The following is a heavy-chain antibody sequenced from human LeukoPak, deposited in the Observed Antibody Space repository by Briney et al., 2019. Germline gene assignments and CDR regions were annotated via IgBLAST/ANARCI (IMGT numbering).Heavy chain of an antibody. CDR1: GGSINSYY. J-gene: IGHJ4*01. CDR3: ARASGGSFGY. D-gene: IGHD2-15*01. V-gene: IGHV4-59*01. CDR2: IYYSGST. Sequence: PSETLSLTCTVSGGSINSYYWSWIRQPPGKGLEWIGYIYYSGSTNYNPSLKSRVTISVDTSKNQFSLKLSSVTAADTAVYYCARASGGSFGYWGHGTLVTVSS.